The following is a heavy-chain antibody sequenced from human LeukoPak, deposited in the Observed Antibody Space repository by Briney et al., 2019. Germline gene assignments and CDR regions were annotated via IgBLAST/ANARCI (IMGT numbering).Heavy chain of an antibody. Sequence: ASVKVSCKVSGYTLTELSMHWVRQAPGKGLEWMGGFDPEDGETIYAQKFQGRVTMTEDTSTDTAYMELSNLRSDDTAVYYCARTLYIAAAPGGLDYWGQGTLVTVSS. CDR3: ARTLYIAAAPGGLDY. J-gene: IGHJ4*02. V-gene: IGHV1-24*01. CDR1: GYTLTELS. D-gene: IGHD6-13*01. CDR2: FDPEDGET.